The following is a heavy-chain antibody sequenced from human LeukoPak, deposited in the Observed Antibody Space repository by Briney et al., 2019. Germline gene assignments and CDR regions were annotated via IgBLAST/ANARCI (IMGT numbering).Heavy chain of an antibody. Sequence: GGSLRLSCAASGFNFKNYDFHWVRQAAGKRLEWVSGIGTVTDTFYLDSVEGRFTISRENAKNSSYLQMSGLRAGDTAVYYCARGWGGHGRGWGALDFWGQGILVTVSS. V-gene: IGHV3-13*01. CDR3: ARGWGGHGRGWGALDF. J-gene: IGHJ4*02. CDR1: GFNFKNYD. D-gene: IGHD3-16*01. CDR2: IGTVTDT.